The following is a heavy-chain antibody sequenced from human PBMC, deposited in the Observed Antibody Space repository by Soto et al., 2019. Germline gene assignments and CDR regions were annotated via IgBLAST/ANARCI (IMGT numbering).Heavy chain of an antibody. J-gene: IGHJ3*02. Sequence: GGSLILSCAASGFTFSSYSMNWVRQAPGKGLEWVSYISSSSSTIYYADSVKGRFTISRDNAKNSLYLQMNSLRAEDTAVYYCARDQGSGNRDAFDIWGQGTMVTVSS. CDR2: ISSSSSTI. D-gene: IGHD6-19*01. CDR3: ARDQGSGNRDAFDI. V-gene: IGHV3-48*01. CDR1: GFTFSSYS.